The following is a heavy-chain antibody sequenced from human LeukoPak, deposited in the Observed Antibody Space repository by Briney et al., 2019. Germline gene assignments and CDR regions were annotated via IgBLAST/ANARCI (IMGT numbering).Heavy chain of an antibody. D-gene: IGHD2-2*01. CDR1: GGSFSGYY. CDR2: INHSGST. Sequence: SSETLSLTCAVYGGSFSGYYWSWIRQPPGKGLEWIGEINHSGSTNYNPSLKRRVTISVDTSKNQFSLKLSSVTAVDTAVYYCAGGVIVVVPAALGYWGQGTLVTVSS. J-gene: IGHJ4*02. CDR3: AGGVIVVVPAALGY. V-gene: IGHV4-34*01.